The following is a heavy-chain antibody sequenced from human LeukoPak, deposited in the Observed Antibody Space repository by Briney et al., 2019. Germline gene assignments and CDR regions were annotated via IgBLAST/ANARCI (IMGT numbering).Heavy chain of an antibody. CDR3: ARERSRDGYNFGDAFDI. Sequence: PGGSLRLSCAASGFTFDDYAMHWVRQAPGKGLEWVSGISWNSGSIGYADSVKGRFTISRDNSKNTLYLQMNSLRAEDTAVYYCARERSRDGYNFGDAFDIWGQGTMVTVSS. J-gene: IGHJ3*02. D-gene: IGHD5-24*01. CDR2: ISWNSGSI. V-gene: IGHV3-9*01. CDR1: GFTFDDYA.